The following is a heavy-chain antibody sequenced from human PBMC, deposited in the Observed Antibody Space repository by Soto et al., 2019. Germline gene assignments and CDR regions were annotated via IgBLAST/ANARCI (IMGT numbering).Heavy chain of an antibody. V-gene: IGHV3-30*18. CDR3: AKEILLGAVAAIDY. CDR1: GFTFSSYG. Sequence: QVQLVESGGGVVQPGRSLRLSCAASGFTFSSYGMHWVRQAPGKGLEWVAVISYDGSNKYYVDSVKGRFTISRDNSKNTLYLQMNSLRAEDTAVYYCAKEILLGAVAAIDYWGQGTLVTVSS. D-gene: IGHD6-19*01. CDR2: ISYDGSNK. J-gene: IGHJ4*02.